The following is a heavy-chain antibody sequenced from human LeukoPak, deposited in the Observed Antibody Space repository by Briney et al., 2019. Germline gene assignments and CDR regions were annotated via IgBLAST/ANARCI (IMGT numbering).Heavy chain of an antibody. CDR3: ARASVLRPSYYYDSSGYSPRAFDI. V-gene: IGHV3-21*01. CDR1: GFTFSSYS. Sequence: GGSLRLSCAASGFTFSSYSMSWVRQAPGKGLEWVSSISSSSSYIYYADSVKGRFTISRDNAKNSLFLQMNSLRAEDTAVYYCARASVLRPSYYYDSSGYSPRAFDIWGQGTTVTVSS. J-gene: IGHJ3*02. D-gene: IGHD3-22*01. CDR2: ISSSSSYI.